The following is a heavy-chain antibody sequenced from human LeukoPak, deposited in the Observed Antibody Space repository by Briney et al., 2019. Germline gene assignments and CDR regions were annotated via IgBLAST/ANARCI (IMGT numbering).Heavy chain of an antibody. D-gene: IGHD3-9*01. Sequence: GASVKVSCKASGGTFSSYAISWVRQAPGQGLEWMGGIIPIFGTANYAQKFQGRVTITADESTSTAYMELSSLRSEDTAVYYCARVEYDILTGPLLYPTDWGQGTLVTVSS. CDR1: GGTFSSYA. CDR2: IIPIFGTA. J-gene: IGHJ4*02. CDR3: ARVEYDILTGPLLYPTD. V-gene: IGHV1-69*13.